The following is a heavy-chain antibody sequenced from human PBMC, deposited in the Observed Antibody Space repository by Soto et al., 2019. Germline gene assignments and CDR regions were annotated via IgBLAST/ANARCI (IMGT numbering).Heavy chain of an antibody. CDR2: IIPIFGTA. J-gene: IGHJ5*02. CDR3: AHEAGHERGFDP. Sequence: SVKVSCKASGGTFSSYAISWVRQAPGQGLEWMGGIIPIFGTANYAQKFQGRVTITADKSTSTAYMELSSLRSEDTAVYYCAHEAGHERGFDPWGQGTLVTVSS. CDR1: GGTFSSYA. D-gene: IGHD6-13*01. V-gene: IGHV1-69*06.